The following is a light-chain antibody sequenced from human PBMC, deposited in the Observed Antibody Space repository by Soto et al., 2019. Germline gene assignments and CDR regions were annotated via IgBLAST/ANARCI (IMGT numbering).Light chain of an antibody. CDR2: RNT. Sequence: QSVLTQTPSASGTPGQRVTISCSGSSSNIGSNYVYWYQQLPGTAPKLLIYRNTQRPSGVPDRFSGSRSGTSGSLAISGLRSEDEADYYCAAWDDSLSGVVFGGGTQLTVL. V-gene: IGLV1-47*01. CDR1: SSNIGSNY. CDR3: AAWDDSLSGVV. J-gene: IGLJ2*01.